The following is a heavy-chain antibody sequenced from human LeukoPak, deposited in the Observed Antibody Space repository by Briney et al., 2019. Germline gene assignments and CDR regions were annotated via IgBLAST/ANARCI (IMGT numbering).Heavy chain of an antibody. V-gene: IGHV3-23*01. CDR2: ISGSGGST. Sequence: PGGSLRLSCAVSGISFSSYAMSWVRQAPGKGLEWVSGISGSGGSTYYADSVKGRFTISRDNSKNTLYLQMDSLRAEDTAVYYCAKDREWLVREADSWGQGTPVTVSS. J-gene: IGHJ4*02. CDR3: AKDREWLVREADS. D-gene: IGHD6-19*01. CDR1: GISFSSYA.